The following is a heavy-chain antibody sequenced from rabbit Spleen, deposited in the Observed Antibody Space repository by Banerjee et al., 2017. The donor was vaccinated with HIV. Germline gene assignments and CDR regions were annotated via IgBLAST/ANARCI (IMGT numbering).Heavy chain of an antibody. Sequence: QEQLVESGGDLVQPEGSLTLTCTASGFSFSSSYYMCWVRQAPGKGLECLACIYNGDGATWYASWVNGRFTISSHNAQNTLYLQLNSLTAADTATYFCVREAGYGGYGDAHLWGQGTLVTVS. CDR3: VREAGYGGYGDAHL. CDR2: IYNGDGAT. V-gene: IGHV1S47*01. J-gene: IGHJ3*01. D-gene: IGHD6-1*01. CDR1: GFSFSSSY.